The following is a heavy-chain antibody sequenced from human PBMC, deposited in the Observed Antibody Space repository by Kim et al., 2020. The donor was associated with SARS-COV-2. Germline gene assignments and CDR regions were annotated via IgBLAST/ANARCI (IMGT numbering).Heavy chain of an antibody. Sequence: SETLSLTCTVSGGYISSYYWRWIRQPPGKGLEWIGHISYSGSTNYNPSLQSRVTISVDTSKNQFYLKLSSVIAPDTAVYYCAKTYSSSNYYYYYGMDVWGQGTTGTVSS. J-gene: IGHJ6*02. D-gene: IGHD6-6*01. CDR2: ISYSGST. CDR1: GGYISSYY. CDR3: AKTYSSSNYYYYYGMDV. V-gene: IGHV4-59*13.